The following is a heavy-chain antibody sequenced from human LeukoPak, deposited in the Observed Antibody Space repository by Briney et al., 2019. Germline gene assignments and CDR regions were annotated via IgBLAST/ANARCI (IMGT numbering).Heavy chain of an antibody. D-gene: IGHD1-26*01. V-gene: IGHV1-46*01. CDR2: INPSGGST. Sequence: ASVKVSCKASGYTFTSYYMHWVRQAPGQGLEWMGIINPSGGSTSYAQKFQGRVTMTRNTSISTAYMELSSLRSEDTAVYYCARQYSGSYLFHYYYYMDVWGKGTTVTISS. CDR3: ARQYSGSYLFHYYYYMDV. J-gene: IGHJ6*03. CDR1: GYTFTSYY.